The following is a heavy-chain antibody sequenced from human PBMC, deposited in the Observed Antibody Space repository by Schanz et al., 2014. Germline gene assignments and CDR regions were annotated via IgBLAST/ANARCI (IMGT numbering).Heavy chain of an antibody. J-gene: IGHJ4*02. CDR1: GGTFTSDS. V-gene: IGHV1-46*03. CDR3: ARDGVDAAAGGNY. CDR2: INPSGGST. D-gene: IGHD6-13*01. Sequence: QVHLVQSGAEVKKPGSSVKVSCKASGGTFTSDSMHWVRQAPGQGLEWMGMINPSGGSTTYAQKFQGRVTMTRDTSTSTVYMELSSLRSEDTAVYYCARDGVDAAAGGNYWGQGTLVTVSS.